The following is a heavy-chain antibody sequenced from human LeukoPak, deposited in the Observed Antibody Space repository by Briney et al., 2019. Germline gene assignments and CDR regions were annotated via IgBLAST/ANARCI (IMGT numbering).Heavy chain of an antibody. Sequence: QTGGSLRLSCVASGFIFSTYWMNWIRQAPGKGLEWVANINPDGRTTNYVDSVKGRFTISRDNAKSSLYLQMNSLRAEDTAVYYCATDRGYLTFDYWGQGTLVTVSS. V-gene: IGHV3-7*01. CDR1: GFIFSTYW. CDR3: ATDRGYLTFDY. CDR2: INPDGRTT. D-gene: IGHD1-1*01. J-gene: IGHJ4*02.